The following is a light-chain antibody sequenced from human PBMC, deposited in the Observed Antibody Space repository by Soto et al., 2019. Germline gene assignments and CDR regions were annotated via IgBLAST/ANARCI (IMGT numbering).Light chain of an antibody. CDR2: DAS. J-gene: IGKJ4*01. CDR3: QQYDNLPLT. V-gene: IGKV1-33*01. Sequence: DIQMTQSPSSLSASVGDRVTITCQASQDISNYLNWYQQKPGKAPKLLIYDASNLETGVHSRFSGSGSGTDFTFTISSLQPEDIETYYCQQYDNLPLTFGGGTKVEIK. CDR1: QDISNY.